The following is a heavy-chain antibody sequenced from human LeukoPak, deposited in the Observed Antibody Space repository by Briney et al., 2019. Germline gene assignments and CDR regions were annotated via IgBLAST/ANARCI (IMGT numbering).Heavy chain of an antibody. CDR1: GYVFTSYD. V-gene: IGHV1-8*01. D-gene: IGHD1-26*01. J-gene: IGHJ5*02. CDR2: MIADSGNT. Sequence: ASVKVSCMASGYVFTSYDINWVRQATGQGLEWMGWMIADSGNTGYAQNLRGRVTMTRNTSISTAYIEMRSLRSDDTAVYYCAVRAGSYWFDPWGQRTLVTVSP. CDR3: AVRAGSYWFDP.